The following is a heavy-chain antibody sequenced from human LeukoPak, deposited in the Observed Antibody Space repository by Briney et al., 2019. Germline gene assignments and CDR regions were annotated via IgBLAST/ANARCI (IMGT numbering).Heavy chain of an antibody. CDR3: ARAGKWELIANWFDP. V-gene: IGHV4-30-2*01. CDR2: IYHSGST. J-gene: IGHJ5*02. Sequence: PSETLSLTCTVSGGSISSGGYYWSWIRQPPGKGLEWIGYIYHSGSTYYNPSLKSRVTISVDRSKNQFSLKLSSVTAADTAVYYCARAGKWELIANWFDPWGQGTLVTVSS. D-gene: IGHD1-26*01. CDR1: GGSISSGGYY.